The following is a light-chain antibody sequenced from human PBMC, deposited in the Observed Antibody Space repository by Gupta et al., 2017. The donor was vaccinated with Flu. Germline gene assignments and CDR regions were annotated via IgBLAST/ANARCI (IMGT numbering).Light chain of an antibody. V-gene: IGLV6-57*01. CDR3: QSDDSTSVV. CDR2: EDI. Sequence: TVTISCTRSSGNIATDYVQWYQQHPGGTPTTVMYEDIERRSGVPDRCSGSIECASNAASLAISGQETDDADDYCCQSDDSTSVVFGGGTKLTVL. CDR1: SGNIATDY. J-gene: IGLJ2*01.